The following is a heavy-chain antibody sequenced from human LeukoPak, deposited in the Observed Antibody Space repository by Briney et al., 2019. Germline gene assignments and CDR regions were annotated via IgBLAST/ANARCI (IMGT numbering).Heavy chain of an antibody. CDR2: ISGSGGST. J-gene: IGHJ4*02. CDR3: AKWALSGSYGY. CDR1: GFTFSSYA. V-gene: IGHV3-23*01. Sequence: GGSLRLSCAASGFTFSSYAMSWVRQAPGKGLEWVSAISGSGGSTYYADSGKGRFTISRDNSKNTLYLQMNSLRAEGTAVYYCAKWALSGSYGYWGQGTLVTVSS. D-gene: IGHD1-26*01.